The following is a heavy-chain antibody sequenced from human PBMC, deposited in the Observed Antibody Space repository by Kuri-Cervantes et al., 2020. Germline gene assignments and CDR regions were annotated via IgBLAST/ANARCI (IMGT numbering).Heavy chain of an antibody. Sequence: GESLKISCTASGFTFSSYAMSWVRQAPGKRPEWVSALRDNGNSPYYADSVKGRFTISRDNSKSTLYLQMNSLRAEDTAVYYCARAIAVAGRLSYSAHYYYYGMDVWGQGTTVTVSS. J-gene: IGHJ6*02. CDR3: ARAIAVAGRLSYSAHYYYYGMDV. D-gene: IGHD6-19*01. CDR2: LRDNGNSP. CDR1: GFTFSSYA. V-gene: IGHV3-23*01.